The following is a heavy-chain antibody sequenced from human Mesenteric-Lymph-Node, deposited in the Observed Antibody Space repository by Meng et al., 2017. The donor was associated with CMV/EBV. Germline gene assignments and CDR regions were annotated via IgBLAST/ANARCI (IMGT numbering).Heavy chain of an antibody. CDR1: GGSISIYY. Sequence: SETLSLTCTVSGGSISIYYWSWIRQPPGKGLEWIGYIYYSGSTNYNPSLKSRVTISVDTSKNQFSLKLSSVSAADTAVYYCARAYGSGSNHYFDYWGQGTLVTVSS. D-gene: IGHD3-10*01. V-gene: IGHV4-59*12. CDR2: IYYSGST. J-gene: IGHJ4*02. CDR3: ARAYGSGSNHYFDY.